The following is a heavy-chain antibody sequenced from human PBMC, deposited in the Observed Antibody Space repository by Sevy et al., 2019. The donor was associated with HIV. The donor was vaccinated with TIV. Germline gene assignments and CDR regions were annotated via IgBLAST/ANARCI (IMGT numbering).Heavy chain of an antibody. V-gene: IGHV3-21*05. D-gene: IGHD2-2*01. Sequence: GGSLRLSCAVSGFTFRSYAMSWVRQAPGKGLEWVSYISSSSSYTNYADSVKGRFTISRDNAKNSLYLQMNSLRAEDTAVYYCARDPPGYCSSTSCYASFTFDYWGQGTLVTVSS. CDR2: ISSSSSYT. CDR1: GFTFRSYA. J-gene: IGHJ4*02. CDR3: ARDPPGYCSSTSCYASFTFDY.